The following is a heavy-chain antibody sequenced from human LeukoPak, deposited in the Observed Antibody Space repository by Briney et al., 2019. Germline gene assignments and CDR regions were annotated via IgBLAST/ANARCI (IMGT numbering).Heavy chain of an antibody. CDR2: IYYSGST. J-gene: IGHJ4*02. D-gene: IGHD5-12*01. Sequence: SETLSLTCTVSGGSISSYYWSWIRQPPGKGLEWIGYIYYSGSTNYNPSLKSRATISVDTSKNQFSLKLSSVTAADTAVYYCARGGPSGYDDYWGQGTLVTVSS. CDR1: GGSISSYY. CDR3: ARGGPSGYDDY. V-gene: IGHV4-59*01.